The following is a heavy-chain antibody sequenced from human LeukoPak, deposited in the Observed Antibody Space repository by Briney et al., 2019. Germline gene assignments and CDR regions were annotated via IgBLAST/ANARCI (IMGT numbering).Heavy chain of an antibody. D-gene: IGHD5-24*01. CDR1: GGSISSYY. J-gene: IGHJ2*01. CDR2: IYYSGST. Sequence: SETLSLTCAVSGGSISSYYRSWIRQPPGKGLEWIGYIYYSGSTNYNTTNYNPSLTSRVTISVDASKNQFSLKLTSVTAADTAVYYCARPVRLQNVKWYLDLWGRGTLVTVSS. CDR3: ARPVRLQNVKWYLDL. V-gene: IGHV4-59*08.